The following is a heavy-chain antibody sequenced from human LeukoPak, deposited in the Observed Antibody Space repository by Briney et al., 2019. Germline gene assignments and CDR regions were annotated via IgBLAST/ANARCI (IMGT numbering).Heavy chain of an antibody. CDR2: IIPMFGSA. D-gene: IGHD6-6*01. CDR1: GLTLSTYA. V-gene: IGHV1-69*05. CDR3: ASSPRIAARLDYYYYMDV. Sequence: SSVKVSCKASGLTLSTYAISWVRQAPGQGLEWMGGIIPMFGSAHYAQKFQDRVTITTDESTTIAYMELSSLTSEDTAVYYCASSPRIAARLDYYYYMDVWGKGTTVTVSS. J-gene: IGHJ6*03.